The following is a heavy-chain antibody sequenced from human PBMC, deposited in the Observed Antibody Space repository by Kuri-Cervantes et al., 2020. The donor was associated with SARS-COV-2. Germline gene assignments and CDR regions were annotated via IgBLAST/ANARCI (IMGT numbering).Heavy chain of an antibody. V-gene: IGHV3-7*01. CDR3: ASCPNSFGELFMDV. CDR2: IKQDGSEK. Sequence: GGSLRLSCAASGFTFSGYWMSWVRQAPGKGLEWVANIKQDGSEKYYVDSVKGRFTISRDNAKNSLYLQMNSLRAEDTAVYYCASCPNSFGELFMDVWGKGTTVTVSS. D-gene: IGHD3-10*01. J-gene: IGHJ6*03. CDR1: GFTFSGYW.